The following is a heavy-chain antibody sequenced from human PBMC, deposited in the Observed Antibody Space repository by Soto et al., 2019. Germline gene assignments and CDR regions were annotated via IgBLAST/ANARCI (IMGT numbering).Heavy chain of an antibody. CDR3: ARVSGTDYGDHDY. D-gene: IGHD4-17*01. CDR2: IYSGGST. Sequence: EVQLVASGGGLIQPGGSLRLSCAASRFTVSSNYMSWVHQAPGKGLEWVSVIYSGGSTYYADSVKGRFTISRDNSKNTLYLQINSLRAEDTAVYYGARVSGTDYGDHDYCGQVTLATVSA. J-gene: IGHJ4*02. V-gene: IGHV3-53*01. CDR1: RFTVSSNY.